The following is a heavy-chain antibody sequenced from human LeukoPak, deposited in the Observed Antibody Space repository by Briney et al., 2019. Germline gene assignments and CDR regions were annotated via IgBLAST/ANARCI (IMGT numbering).Heavy chain of an antibody. D-gene: IGHD5-18*01. V-gene: IGHV4-39*01. J-gene: IGHJ4*02. Sequence: SETLSLTCTVSGGSISSSSYYWGWIRQPPGKGLEWIGSIYYSGSTYYNPSLKSRVTISVDTSKNQFSLKLSSVTAADTAVYYCARHSHYIQPFDYWGQGAQVTVSS. CDR1: GGSISSSSYY. CDR2: IYYSGST. CDR3: ARHSHYIQPFDY.